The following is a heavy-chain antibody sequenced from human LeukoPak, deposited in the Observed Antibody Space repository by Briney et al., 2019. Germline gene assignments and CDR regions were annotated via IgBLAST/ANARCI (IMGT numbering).Heavy chain of an antibody. V-gene: IGHV4-34*01. J-gene: IGHJ4*02. CDR1: GGSFSGYY. Sequence: SETLSLTCAVYGGSFSGYYWSWIRQPPGKGLEWIGSIYYSGSTYYNPSLKSRVTIFVDTSKNQFSLKLSSVTAADTAVYYCARHGSYYDSSGYYPFEDWGQGTLVTVSS. CDR3: ARHGSYYDSSGYYPFED. CDR2: IYYSGST. D-gene: IGHD3-22*01.